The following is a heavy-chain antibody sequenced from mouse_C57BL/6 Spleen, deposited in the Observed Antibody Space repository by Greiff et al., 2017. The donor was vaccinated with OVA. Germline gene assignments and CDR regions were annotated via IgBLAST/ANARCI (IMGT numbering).Heavy chain of an antibody. CDR2: IDPSDSYT. CDR1: GYTFTSYW. Sequence: VQLQQSGAELVKPGASVKLSCKASGYTFTSYWMQWVKQRPGQGLEWIGEIDPSDSYTNYNQKFKGKATLTVDTSSSTAYMQLSSLTSEDSAVYYCARRVYYYGGWYFDVWGTGTTVTVSS. D-gene: IGHD1-1*01. J-gene: IGHJ1*03. CDR3: ARRVYYYGGWYFDV. V-gene: IGHV1-50*01.